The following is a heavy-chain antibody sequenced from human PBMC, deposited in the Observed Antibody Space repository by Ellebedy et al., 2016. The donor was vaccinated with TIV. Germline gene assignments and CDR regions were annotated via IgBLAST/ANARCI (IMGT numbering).Heavy chain of an antibody. CDR1: GFAFSIYA. J-gene: IGHJ4*02. D-gene: IGHD3-22*01. CDR3: VKLDSSGFYYGRLDY. V-gene: IGHV3-23*01. Sequence: GGSLRLSCAASGFAFSIYAMNWVRQPPGKGLEWVSGISGSGATTYYPDSVKVRFTISRANSKKTLYLQMNSLSAEDTAVYYCVKLDSSGFYYGRLDYWGQGTLVTVSS. CDR2: ISGSGATT.